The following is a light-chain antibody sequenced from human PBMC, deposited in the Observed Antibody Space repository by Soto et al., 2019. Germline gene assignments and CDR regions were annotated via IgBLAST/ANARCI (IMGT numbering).Light chain of an antibody. CDR1: QSVSSS. CDR2: DAS. V-gene: IGKV3-11*01. CDR3: QQRSNWPLT. J-gene: IGKJ4*01. Sequence: EIVLTQSPATLSLSPGERATLSCRASQSVSSSLAWYQQKPGQAPRLLIYDASSRATDIPARFSGSGSGTDFTLTSSSLEPEDFAVYYCQQRSNWPLTFGGGTKVEIK.